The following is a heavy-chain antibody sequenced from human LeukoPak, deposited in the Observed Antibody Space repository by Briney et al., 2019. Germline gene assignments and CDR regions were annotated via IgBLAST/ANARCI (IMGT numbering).Heavy chain of an antibody. CDR1: GFTFDDYA. CDR2: IKQDGSEK. J-gene: IGHJ3*02. V-gene: IGHV3-7*01. D-gene: IGHD6-25*01. Sequence: SGGSLRLSCAASGFTFDDYAMHWVRQAPGKGLEWVANIKQDGSEKYYVDSVKGRFTISRDNAKNTLYLQMNSLRAEDTAVYYCARRSAAKDAFDIWGQGTMVTVSS. CDR3: ARRSAAKDAFDI.